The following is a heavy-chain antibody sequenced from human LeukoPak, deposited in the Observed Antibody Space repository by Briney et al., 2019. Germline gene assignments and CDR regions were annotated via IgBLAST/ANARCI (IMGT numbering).Heavy chain of an antibody. J-gene: IGHJ3*02. CDR1: GGTFSSYA. CDR3: ASRYCGGDCYPTRHLDI. V-gene: IGHV1-69*17. Sequence: SVKVSCKASGGTFSSYAISWVRQAPGQGVEGRGGIIPIFGIANYAQKFQGRVTITADKSTSTAYMELSSLRSEDTAVYYCASRYCGGDCYPTRHLDIWGQGTMVTVSS. D-gene: IGHD2-21*02. CDR2: IIPIFGIA.